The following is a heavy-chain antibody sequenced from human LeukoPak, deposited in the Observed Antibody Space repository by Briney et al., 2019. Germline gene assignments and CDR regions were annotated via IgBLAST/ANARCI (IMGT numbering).Heavy chain of an antibody. J-gene: IGHJ5*02. D-gene: IGHD3-3*01. CDR3: ARQNYDFWSGYSPLFDP. V-gene: IGHV3-7*01. Sequence: SGGSLRLSCAASGFTVSSNYMSWVRQAPGKGLEWVANIKQDGSEKYYVDSVKGRFTISRDNAKNSLYLQMNSLRAEDTAVYYCARQNYDFWSGYSPLFDPWGQGTLVTVSS. CDR1: GFTVSSNY. CDR2: IKQDGSEK.